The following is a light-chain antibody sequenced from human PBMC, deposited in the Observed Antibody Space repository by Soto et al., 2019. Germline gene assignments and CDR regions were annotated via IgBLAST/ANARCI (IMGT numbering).Light chain of an antibody. CDR3: SSYTSASFYV. CDR1: STDVGGYIY. V-gene: IGLV2-14*01. CDR2: EVS. Sequence: QSALTQPASVSGSPGQSITLSCTGTSTDVGGYIYVSWYQQYPGNAPRLIIYEVSNRPSGVSDRFSGSKSGNTASLTISGLQTEDEADYYCSSYTSASFYVFGTGTKVTVL. J-gene: IGLJ1*01.